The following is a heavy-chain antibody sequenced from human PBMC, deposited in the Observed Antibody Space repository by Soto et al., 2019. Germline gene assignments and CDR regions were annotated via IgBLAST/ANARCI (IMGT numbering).Heavy chain of an antibody. V-gene: IGHV1-24*01. Sequence: ASVKVSCKVSGYTLTELSMHWVRQAPGKGLEWMGGFDPEDGETIYAQKFQGRVTMTEGTSTDTAYMELSSLRSEDTAVYYCATNPVGEYDAFDIWGQGTMVTVSS. D-gene: IGHD3-16*01. CDR1: GYTLTELS. CDR3: ATNPVGEYDAFDI. CDR2: FDPEDGET. J-gene: IGHJ3*02.